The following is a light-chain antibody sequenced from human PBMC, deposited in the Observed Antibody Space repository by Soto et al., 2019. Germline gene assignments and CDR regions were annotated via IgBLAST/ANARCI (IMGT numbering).Light chain of an antibody. CDR1: QGISSF. CDR3: QQYPRYSP. J-gene: IGKJ1*01. CDR2: AAS. Sequence: IQLTQSPSSLSASVGDRVTITCRASQGISSFLAGYQKKPGRAPKLLIYAASIMQSGVPSRFHGSASGTEFTLTRSSLESEDFATSYCQQYPRYSPFGQGTRVDI. V-gene: IGKV1-9*01.